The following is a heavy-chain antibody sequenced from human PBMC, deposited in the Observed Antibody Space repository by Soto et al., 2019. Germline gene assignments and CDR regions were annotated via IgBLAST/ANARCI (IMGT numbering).Heavy chain of an antibody. V-gene: IGHV1-18*01. Sequence: QVHLVQSGVEVKTPGASVKVSCQASGYTFFTYDISWVRQTPGQGLEWMGWISTYSGDTKYAQKFQGRVTMTTDPSTTTASRELRSLRSADTAAYYCARHHGPTTSENGFDPWGQGTLVTVSS. CDR1: GYTFFTYD. J-gene: IGHJ5*02. CDR2: ISTYSGDT. CDR3: ARHHGPTTSENGFDP. D-gene: IGHD5-12*01.